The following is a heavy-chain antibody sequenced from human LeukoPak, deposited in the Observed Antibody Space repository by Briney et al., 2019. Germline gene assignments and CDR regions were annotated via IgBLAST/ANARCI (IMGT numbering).Heavy chain of an antibody. Sequence: SETLSLTCAVYGGSFSGYYWSWIRQPPGKGLEWIGEINHSGSTNYNPSLKSRVTISVDTSKNQFSLKLSSVTAADTAVYYCARHPNIVVVPAAEGDDAFDIWGQGTMVTVSS. J-gene: IGHJ3*02. CDR3: ARHPNIVVVPAAEGDDAFDI. D-gene: IGHD2-2*01. CDR2: INHSGST. CDR1: GGSFSGYY. V-gene: IGHV4-34*01.